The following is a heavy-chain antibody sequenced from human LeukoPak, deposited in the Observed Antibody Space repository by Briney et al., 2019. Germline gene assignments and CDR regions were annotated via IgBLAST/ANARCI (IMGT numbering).Heavy chain of an antibody. CDR1: GFTFSDYY. CDR3: AKEALGATLDY. D-gene: IGHD1-26*01. Sequence: GGSLRLSCAASGFTFSDYYMSWIRQAPGKGLEWVSYISSSSSYTNYADSVKGRFTISRDNSKNSLFLQMNSLRTEDTALYYCAKEALGATLDYWGQGTLVTVSS. J-gene: IGHJ4*02. V-gene: IGHV3-11*05. CDR2: ISSSSSYT.